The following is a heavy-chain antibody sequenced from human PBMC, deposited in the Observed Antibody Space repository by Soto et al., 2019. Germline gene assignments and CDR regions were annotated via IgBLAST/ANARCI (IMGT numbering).Heavy chain of an antibody. J-gene: IGHJ6*02. CDR2: INWNGGST. CDR3: ARVRGSSSPGSYYYYYYGMDV. V-gene: IGHV3-20*01. CDR1: GFTFDDYG. D-gene: IGHD6-6*01. Sequence: GGSLRLSCAASGFTFDDYGMSWVRQAPGKGLEWVSGINWNGGSTGYADSVKGRFTISRDNAKNSLYLQMNSLRAEDAALYHCARVRGSSSPGSYYYYYYGMDVWGQGTTVTVSS.